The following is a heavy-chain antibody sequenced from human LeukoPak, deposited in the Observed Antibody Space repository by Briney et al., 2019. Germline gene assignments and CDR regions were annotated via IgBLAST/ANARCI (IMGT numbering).Heavy chain of an antibody. CDR3: AAREGEYSYGWSLSFDY. CDR2: INHSGST. CDR1: GGSFSGYY. J-gene: IGHJ4*02. D-gene: IGHD5-18*01. V-gene: IGHV4-34*01. Sequence: SETLSLTCAVYGGSFSGYYWSWIRQPPGKGLEWIGEINHSGSTNHNPSLKSRVTISVDTSKNQFSLKLSSVTAADTAVYYCAAREGEYSYGWSLSFDYWGQGTLVTVSS.